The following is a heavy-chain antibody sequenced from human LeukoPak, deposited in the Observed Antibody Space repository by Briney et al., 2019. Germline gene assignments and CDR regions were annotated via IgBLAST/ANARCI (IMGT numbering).Heavy chain of an antibody. CDR3: ARDAGCSSSWSKPWYYFDY. Sequence: PGGSLRLSCAASGFTFSSYSMNWVRQAPGKGLEWVSSISSSSNYIYYADSVKGRFTISRDNAKNSLYLQMNSLRAEDTAVYYCARDAGCSSSWSKPWYYFDYWGQGTLVTVSS. J-gene: IGHJ4*02. D-gene: IGHD6-13*01. CDR2: ISSSSNYI. V-gene: IGHV3-21*01. CDR1: GFTFSSYS.